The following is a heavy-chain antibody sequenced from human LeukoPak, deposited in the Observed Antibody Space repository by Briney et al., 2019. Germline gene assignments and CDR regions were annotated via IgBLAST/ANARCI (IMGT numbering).Heavy chain of an antibody. Sequence: SETLSLTCAVYGGSFSGYYWSWIRQPPGKGLEWIGEINHSGSTNYNPSLKSRVTISVDTSKNQFSLKLSSVTAADPAVYYCASYRGAFFQHWGQGTLVTVSS. V-gene: IGHV4-34*01. D-gene: IGHD4-23*01. CDR3: ASYRGAFFQH. CDR2: INHSGST. CDR1: GGSFSGYY. J-gene: IGHJ1*01.